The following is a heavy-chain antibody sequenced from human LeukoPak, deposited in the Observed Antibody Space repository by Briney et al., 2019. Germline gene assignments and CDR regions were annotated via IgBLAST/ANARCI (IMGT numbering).Heavy chain of an antibody. CDR2: IYYSGST. CDR1: GGSISSYY. CDR3: ARVGGYSYGSSYFDY. J-gene: IGHJ4*02. Sequence: PSETLSLTCTVSGGSISSYYWGWIRQPPGKGLEWIGNIYYSGSTYYNPSLKSRVTISVDTSKNQFSLKLSSVTAADTAVYYCARVGGYSYGSSYFDYWGQGTLVTVSS. D-gene: IGHD5-18*01. V-gene: IGHV4-39*07.